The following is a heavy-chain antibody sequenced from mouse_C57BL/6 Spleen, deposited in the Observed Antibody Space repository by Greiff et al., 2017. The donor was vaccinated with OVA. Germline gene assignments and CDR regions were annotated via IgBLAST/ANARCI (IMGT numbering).Heavy chain of an antibody. Sequence: QVQLQQPGAELVKPGASVKLSCKASGYTFTSYWMHWVKQRPGQGLEWIGMIHPNSGSTNYNEKFKSKATLTVDKSSSTAYMQLSSLTSEDSAVYYCAREDDYDEDFAYWGQGTLVTVSA. CDR2: IHPNSGST. V-gene: IGHV1-64*01. CDR3: AREDDYDEDFAY. J-gene: IGHJ3*01. D-gene: IGHD2-4*01. CDR1: GYTFTSYW.